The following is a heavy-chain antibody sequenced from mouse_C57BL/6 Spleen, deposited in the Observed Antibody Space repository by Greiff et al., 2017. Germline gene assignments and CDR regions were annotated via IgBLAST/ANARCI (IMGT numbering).Heavy chain of an antibody. CDR1: GYTFTSYD. J-gene: IGHJ4*01. CDR3: ARSGGNDPYAMDY. D-gene: IGHD2-2*01. Sequence: QVQLQQSGPELVKPGASVKLSCKASGYTFTSYDINWVKQRPGQGLEWIGWIYPRDGSTKYNEKFKGQATLTVDTSSSTAYMERHSLTSEDSAVYFCARSGGNDPYAMDYWGKGTSVTVSS. V-gene: IGHV1-85*01. CDR2: IYPRDGST.